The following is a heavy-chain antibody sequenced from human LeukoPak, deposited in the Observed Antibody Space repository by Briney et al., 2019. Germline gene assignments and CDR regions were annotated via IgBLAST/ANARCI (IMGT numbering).Heavy chain of an antibody. CDR2: INPNSGGT. CDR3: ARVVIGKVVVAASDYFDY. D-gene: IGHD2-15*01. V-gene: IGHV1-2*02. CDR1: GYTFTGYY. J-gene: IGHJ4*02. Sequence: ASVKVSCKASGYTFTGYYMHWVRQAPGQGLEWMGWINPNSGGTNYAQKFQGRVTMTRDTSISTAYMELSRLRSDDTAVYYCARVVIGKVVVAASDYFDYWGQGTLVTVSS.